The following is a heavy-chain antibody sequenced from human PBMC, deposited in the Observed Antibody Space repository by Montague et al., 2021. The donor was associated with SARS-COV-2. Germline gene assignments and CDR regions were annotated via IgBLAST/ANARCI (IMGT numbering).Heavy chain of an antibody. CDR2: IYYSGST. CDR1: GGSVSSGSYY. V-gene: IGHV4-61*01. Sequence: SETLSLTCTVSGGSVSSGSYYWSWIRQPPGKGLEWIGCIYYSGSTNYNPSLKSRVTISVDTSKNQFSLKLSSVTAADTAVYYCARERLGYYDTSSYYIFDYWGQGTLVTVSS. CDR3: ARERLGYYDTSSYYIFDY. J-gene: IGHJ4*02. D-gene: IGHD3-22*01.